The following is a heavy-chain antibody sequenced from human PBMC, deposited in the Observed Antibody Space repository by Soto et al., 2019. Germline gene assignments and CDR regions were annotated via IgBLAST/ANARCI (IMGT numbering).Heavy chain of an antibody. CDR3: AHTQLTTGANAVDV. V-gene: IGHV2-5*02. CDR2: IYWDDDR. CDR1: GFSLSTLGAG. Sequence: QITLKESGPTLVNPTQVLTLTCSFSGFSLSTLGAGVGWVRQPPEKALDWLALIYWDDDRQYSPSLKTRLTITKDTSKNQVVLTLTNKDPVDTGTYFCAHTQLTTGANAVDVWGQGTIVTVSS. D-gene: IGHD1-1*01. J-gene: IGHJ3*01.